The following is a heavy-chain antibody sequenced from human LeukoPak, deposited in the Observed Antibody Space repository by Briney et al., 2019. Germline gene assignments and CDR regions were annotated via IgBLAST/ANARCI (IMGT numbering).Heavy chain of an antibody. Sequence: GGSLRLSCAASGFTFSSYWMHWVRQAPGKGLVWVSRINSDGSSTSYADSVKGRFTISRDNAKNTLYLQMNSLRAEDTAVYYCAQGRLWFGELLDGWGQGTLVTVSS. D-gene: IGHD3-10*01. CDR3: AQGRLWFGELLDG. J-gene: IGHJ4*02. V-gene: IGHV3-74*01. CDR2: INSDGSST. CDR1: GFTFSSYW.